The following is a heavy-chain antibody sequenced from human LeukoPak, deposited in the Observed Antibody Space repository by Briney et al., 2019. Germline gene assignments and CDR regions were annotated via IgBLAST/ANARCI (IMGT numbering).Heavy chain of an antibody. CDR1: GFTFSDYY. CDR3: AREGSSSGRDSYGRDV. CDR2: ISSSGSTI. V-gene: IGHV3-11*01. D-gene: IGHD6-13*01. Sequence: GGSLRLSCAASGFTFSDYYMSWIRQAPGKGLEWVSYISSSGSTIYYADSVKGRFTISRDNVKNPLYLQMNSLRAEYTGVYYCAREGSSSGRDSYGRDVWGQGTAVTVSS. J-gene: IGHJ6*02.